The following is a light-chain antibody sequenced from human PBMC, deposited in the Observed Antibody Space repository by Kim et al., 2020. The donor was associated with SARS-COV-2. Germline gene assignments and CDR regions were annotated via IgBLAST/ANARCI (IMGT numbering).Light chain of an antibody. CDR2: DAS. V-gene: IGKV3-11*01. J-gene: IGKJ4*01. CDR1: QRVSSS. Sequence: VLTQSPATLSLSPGDTATLSCRASQRVSSSLAWYQHKPGQAPRLIIYDASRTATGIPARFSGTGSGTDFTLTISGLASEDFAIYYCQQRGNWPPVLTFGGGTKVDIK. CDR3: QQRGNWPPVLT.